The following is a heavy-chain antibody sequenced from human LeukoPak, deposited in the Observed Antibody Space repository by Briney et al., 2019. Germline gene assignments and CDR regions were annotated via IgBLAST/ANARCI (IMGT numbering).Heavy chain of an antibody. V-gene: IGHV3-23*01. Sequence: PGGSLRLSCAASGFTFSSYAMSWVRQAPGKGLEWVSAISGSGGSTYYAHSVKGRFTISRDNSENTLYLQMNSLRAEDTAVYYCAKCSATMVRGVIDYWGQGTLVTVSS. J-gene: IGHJ4*02. CDR2: ISGSGGST. D-gene: IGHD3-10*01. CDR1: GFTFSSYA. CDR3: AKCSATMVRGVIDY.